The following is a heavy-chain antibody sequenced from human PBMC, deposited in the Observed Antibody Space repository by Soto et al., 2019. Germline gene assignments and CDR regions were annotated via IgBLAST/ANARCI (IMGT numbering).Heavy chain of an antibody. Sequence: EVQLLESGGGLVQPGGSLRLSWAASGFTFSSYAMSWVRQAPGKGLEWVSAISGSGGSTYYADSVKGRFTISRDNSKNTLYLQMNSLRAEDTAVYYCANVDDYDFWSGPGNYWGQGTLVTVSS. CDR1: GFTFSSYA. J-gene: IGHJ4*02. D-gene: IGHD3-3*01. CDR3: ANVDDYDFWSGPGNY. V-gene: IGHV3-23*01. CDR2: ISGSGGST.